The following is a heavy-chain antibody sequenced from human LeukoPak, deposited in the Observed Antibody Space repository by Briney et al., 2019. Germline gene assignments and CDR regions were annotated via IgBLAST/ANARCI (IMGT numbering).Heavy chain of an antibody. Sequence: ASVKVSCKASGYTLTCYYMHWVRQAPGQGLEWMGWINPNSGGTNYAQKFQGRVTMTRDTSISTAYMELSRLRSDDTAVYYCARGGLMVRGVMGWFDPWGQGTLVTVSS. CDR3: ARGGLMVRGVMGWFDP. D-gene: IGHD3-10*01. J-gene: IGHJ5*02. CDR1: GYTLTCYY. CDR2: INPNSGGT. V-gene: IGHV1-2*02.